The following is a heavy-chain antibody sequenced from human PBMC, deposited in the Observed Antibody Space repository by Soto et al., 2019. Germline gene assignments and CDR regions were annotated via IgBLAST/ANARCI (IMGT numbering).Heavy chain of an antibody. CDR1: GFRFSSYA. D-gene: IGHD6-13*01. J-gene: IGHJ6*01. Sequence: EVQLLESGGDLVQPGGSLRLSCAASGFRFSSYAMSWVRQAPGKGLEWMSSISGSGGTTYYADSVKGRITISRDNSKNTVSLHMSGLRADDTAIYYCATIAAALGEDYNGMDVW. V-gene: IGHV3-23*01. CDR3: ATIAAALGEDYNGMDV. CDR2: ISGSGGTT.